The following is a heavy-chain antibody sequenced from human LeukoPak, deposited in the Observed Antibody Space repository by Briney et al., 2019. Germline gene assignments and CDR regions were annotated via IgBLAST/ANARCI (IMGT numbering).Heavy chain of an antibody. CDR1: GFTFDNYA. CDR2: INWSGGNI. CDR3: TRDRSGSYIGGSFHI. J-gene: IGHJ3*02. D-gene: IGHD1-26*01. Sequence: PGGSLRLSCAASGFTFDNYARHWVRQAPGKGLEWVSGINWSGGNIGYADSVKGRFTISRDNAKNSLYLQMNSLRVDDMAFYYCTRDRSGSYIGGSFHIWGQGTMVTVSP. V-gene: IGHV3-9*03.